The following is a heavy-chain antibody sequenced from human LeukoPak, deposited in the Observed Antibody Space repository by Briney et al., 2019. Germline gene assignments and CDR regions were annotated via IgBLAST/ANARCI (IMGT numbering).Heavy chain of an antibody. Sequence: SETLSLTCTVSGGSMSSHYWNWIRQPPGRGLEWIGHIYYSKSTTYNPSLKSRLTMSIDTSKNQFSLKLSSVTAADTAVYYCARHYSSGTYPLDYWGQGTLVTVSS. CDR2: IYYSKST. CDR1: GGSMSSHY. D-gene: IGHD3-10*01. V-gene: IGHV4-59*08. J-gene: IGHJ4*02. CDR3: ARHYSSGTYPLDY.